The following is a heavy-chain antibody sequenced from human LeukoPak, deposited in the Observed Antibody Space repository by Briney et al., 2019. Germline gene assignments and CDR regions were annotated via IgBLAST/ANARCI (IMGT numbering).Heavy chain of an antibody. D-gene: IGHD1-7*01. CDR3: VRSLGTDDF. J-gene: IGHJ4*02. V-gene: IGHV3-74*03. CDR2: INTDGTTT. CDR1: GFTFSNSW. Sequence: VQPGGSLRLSCVASGFTFSNSWIHWVRQAPGEGLVWVSRINTDGTTTTYADSVKGRFTISRDNAKNTGYLQMSSLRADDTALYYCVRSLGTDDFWGQGTLVTVSS.